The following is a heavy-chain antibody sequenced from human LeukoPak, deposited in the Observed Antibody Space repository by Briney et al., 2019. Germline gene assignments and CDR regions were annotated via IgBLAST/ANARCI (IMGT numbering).Heavy chain of an antibody. CDR2: VSVSADST. Sequence: PGGSLRLSCAASGSTFSSNAMSWVRQAPGKGLEWVSAVSVSADSTYYADSVKGRFTISRDNSRNMVYLQTNSLRAEDTAIYYCAKASPYYDILTGYYYYFDYWGQGTLVTVSS. D-gene: IGHD3-9*01. V-gene: IGHV3-23*01. CDR1: GSTFSSNA. J-gene: IGHJ4*02. CDR3: AKASPYYDILTGYYYYFDY.